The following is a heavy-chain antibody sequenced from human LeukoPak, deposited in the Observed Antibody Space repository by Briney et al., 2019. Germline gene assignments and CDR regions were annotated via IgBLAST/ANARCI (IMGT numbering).Heavy chain of an antibody. J-gene: IGHJ5*02. CDR3: AKSSGTAGTRWFDP. CDR1: GFTFNNYA. D-gene: IGHD6-13*01. CDR2: ISGSGGST. Sequence: TGGTLRLSCAASGFTFNNYAMSWVRQAPGKGLEWVSSISGSGGSTYYADSVKGRFTISRDNSKNTLYLQMNSLRAEDTAVYYCAKSSGTAGTRWFDPWGQGTLVTVSS. V-gene: IGHV3-23*01.